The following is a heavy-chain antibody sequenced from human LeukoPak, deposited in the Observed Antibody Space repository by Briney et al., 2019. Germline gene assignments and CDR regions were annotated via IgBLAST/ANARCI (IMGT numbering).Heavy chain of an antibody. Sequence: PGGSLRLSCAASGFTFSSYSMNWVRQAPGKGLDWVSFISSSSAYIYYADSVKGRFTISRDNAKNSLYPQMNSLRAEDTAVYYCARSSGYYFDYWGQGTLVTVSS. D-gene: IGHD3-22*01. V-gene: IGHV3-21*01. J-gene: IGHJ4*02. CDR2: ISSSSAYI. CDR1: GFTFSSYS. CDR3: ARSSGYYFDY.